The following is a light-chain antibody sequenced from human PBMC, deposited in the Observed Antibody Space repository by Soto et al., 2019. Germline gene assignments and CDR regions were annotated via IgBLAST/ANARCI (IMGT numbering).Light chain of an antibody. V-gene: IGLV2-14*01. CDR2: EVS. Sequence: QSALTQPASVSGSPGQSITISCTGTSSDVGGYNYVSWYQQHPGKAPKLMIYEVSNRPSGVSNRFSGSKSGNTASLTISGLQAEDEADYDCSSYTSSSIDYVFGTGTELAVL. J-gene: IGLJ1*01. CDR3: SSYTSSSIDYV. CDR1: SSDVGGYNY.